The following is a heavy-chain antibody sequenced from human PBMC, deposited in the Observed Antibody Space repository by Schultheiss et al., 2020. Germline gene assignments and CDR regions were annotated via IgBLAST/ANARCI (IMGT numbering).Heavy chain of an antibody. CDR3: ARASRLGAVTNTWFDP. J-gene: IGHJ5*02. Sequence: GESLKISCAVSGFTVSSDSMNWVRQAPGKGLEWVSSISSSSSYIYYADSVKGRFTISRDNSKNTLYLQMNSLRAEDTALYYCARASRLGAVTNTWFDPWGQGTRVTVSS. V-gene: IGHV3-21*04. D-gene: IGHD3-16*01. CDR2: ISSSSSYI. CDR1: GFTVSSDS.